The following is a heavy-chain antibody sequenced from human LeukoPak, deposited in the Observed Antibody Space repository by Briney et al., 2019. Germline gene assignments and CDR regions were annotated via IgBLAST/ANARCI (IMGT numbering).Heavy chain of an antibody. CDR2: ISTNSAFI. V-gene: IGHV3-21*01. CDR3: ARVHFLEWLLRGYMDV. Sequence: PGGSLRLSCTASGFTFINYSMNWVRQAPGKGLEWVSSISTNSAFIYYADSVKGRFTISRDNAKNSLYLQMNSLRAEDTAVYYCARVHFLEWLLRGYMDVWGKGTTVTVSS. CDR1: GFTFINYS. D-gene: IGHD3-3*01. J-gene: IGHJ6*03.